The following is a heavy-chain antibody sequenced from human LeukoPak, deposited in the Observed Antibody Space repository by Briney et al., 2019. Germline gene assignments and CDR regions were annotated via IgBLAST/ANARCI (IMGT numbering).Heavy chain of an antibody. D-gene: IGHD2-2*01. CDR3: ARDLYCSSTSCSEYFQH. CDR2: IIPIFGTA. J-gene: IGHJ1*01. Sequence: SVKVSCKASGGTFSSYAISWVRQAPGQGLEWMGGIIPIFGTANYAQKFQGRVTITADESTSAAYMELSSLRSEDTAVYYCARDLYCSSTSCSEYFQHWGQGPLVTVSS. CDR1: GGTFSSYA. V-gene: IGHV1-69*13.